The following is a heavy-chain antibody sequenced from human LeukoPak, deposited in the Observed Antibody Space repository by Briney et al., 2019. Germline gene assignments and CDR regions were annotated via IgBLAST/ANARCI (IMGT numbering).Heavy chain of an antibody. CDR2: MNPNSGNT. CDR1: GYTFTSYD. D-gene: IGHD3-9*01. V-gene: IGHV1-8*01. Sequence: ASVKVSCKASGYTFTSYDINWVRQATGQGLEWMGWMNPNSGNTGYAQKFQGRVTMTRNTSISTAYMELSSLRSEDTAVYYCARSLGVYDILTGYYISAFDIWGQGTVVTVSS. J-gene: IGHJ3*02. CDR3: ARSLGVYDILTGYYISAFDI.